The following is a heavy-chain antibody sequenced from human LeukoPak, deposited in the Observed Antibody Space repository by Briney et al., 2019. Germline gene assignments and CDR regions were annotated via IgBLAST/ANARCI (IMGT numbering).Heavy chain of an antibody. D-gene: IGHD6-19*01. CDR2: ISSSDGT. V-gene: IGHV4-4*07. CDR1: GGSVSTYY. CDR3: ARLRRHGNDWYADDF. J-gene: IGHJ4*02. Sequence: SETLSLTCTVSGGSVSTYYWSWIRQPAGKGLEWIGRISSSDGTNYNPSLKSRVSMSTDASKNQSSLKLSSVTAADTAVYYCARLRRHGNDWYADDFWGQGILVTVSS.